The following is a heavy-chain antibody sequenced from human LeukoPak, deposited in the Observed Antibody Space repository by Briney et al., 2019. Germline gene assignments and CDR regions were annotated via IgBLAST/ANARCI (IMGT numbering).Heavy chain of an antibody. CDR1: GGSISSYY. D-gene: IGHD2-2*01. Sequence: PSETLSLTCTVSGGSISSYYWSWIRQPAGRGLEWIGRIYTSGSTNYNPSLKSRVTMSVDTSKNQFSLKLSSVTAADTAVYYCARDRGGYCSSTSCRGDFDYWGQGTLVTVSS. CDR2: IYTSGST. J-gene: IGHJ4*02. V-gene: IGHV4-4*07. CDR3: ARDRGGYCSSTSCRGDFDY.